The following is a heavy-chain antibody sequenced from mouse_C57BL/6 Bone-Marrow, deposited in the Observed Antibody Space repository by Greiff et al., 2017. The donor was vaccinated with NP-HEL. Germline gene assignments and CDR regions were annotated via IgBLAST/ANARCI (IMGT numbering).Heavy chain of an antibody. J-gene: IGHJ2*01. D-gene: IGHD6-1*01. CDR2: IHPNSGST. CDR1: GYTFTSYW. Sequence: QVQLKQPGAELVKPGASVKLSCKASGYTFTSYWMHWVKQRPGQGLEWIGMIHPNSGSTNYTEKFKSKATLTVDKSSSTAYMQLSSLTSEDSAVYYCARRQGGGFDYWGQGTTLTVSS. CDR3: ARRQGGGFDY. V-gene: IGHV1-64*01.